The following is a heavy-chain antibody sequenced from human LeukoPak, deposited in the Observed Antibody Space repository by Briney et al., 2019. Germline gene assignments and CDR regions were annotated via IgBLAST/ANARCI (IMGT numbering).Heavy chain of an antibody. V-gene: IGHV4-39*01. CDR3: ARHEIVGRWLQYLGY. D-gene: IGHD5-24*01. J-gene: IGHJ4*02. CDR2: IYPSGST. CDR1: GGSIISSSYY. Sequence: SETLSLTCTVSGGSIISSSYYWGWIRQPPGKGLEWIGNIYPSGSTYYNPSLNSRLTISLDTSKNQFSLKLSSVTAADTAVYYCARHEIVGRWLQYLGYWGQGTLVTVSS.